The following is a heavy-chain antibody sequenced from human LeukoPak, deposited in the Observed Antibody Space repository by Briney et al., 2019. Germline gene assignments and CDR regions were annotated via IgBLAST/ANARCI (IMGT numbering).Heavy chain of an antibody. CDR1: GFSLRTRGEG. J-gene: IGHJ5*02. CDR2: IYWDDDK. Sequence: SGPTLVNPTQTLTLTCTFSGFSLRTRGEGVGWIRQPPGKALEWLSLIYWDDDKRYSPSLKSRLIITKDTSKNQVVLTMTNMDPVDTATYYCAHNARGLRCPNWFDPWGQGTLVTVSS. D-gene: IGHD4-17*01. CDR3: AHNARGLRCPNWFDP. V-gene: IGHV2-5*02.